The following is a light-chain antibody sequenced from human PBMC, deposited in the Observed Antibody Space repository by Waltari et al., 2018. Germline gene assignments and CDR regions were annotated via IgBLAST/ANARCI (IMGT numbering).Light chain of an antibody. CDR3: QEYDSLPIT. CDR2: KAS. CDR1: QYVKNN. J-gene: IGKJ4*01. V-gene: IGKV1-5*03. Sequence: DIQMTQSPSTLPASVGARVTITSRASQYVKNNLAWFQQKPGKAPKVLIHKASRLESGVPSRFSGSGFGTEFILSISSLQPDDFATYYCQEYDSLPITFGGGTKVEIK.